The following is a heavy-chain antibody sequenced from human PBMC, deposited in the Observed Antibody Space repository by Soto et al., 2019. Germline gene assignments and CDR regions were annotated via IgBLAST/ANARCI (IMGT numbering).Heavy chain of an antibody. Sequence: QVQLVESGGGVVQPGTSLRLSCAASGFTFSHHGINWVRQAPGKGLEWVAVIWYDGSLKYYADSVQGRFIVSRDNSKNTVYLKMNSLRVEDTAVYYCARWDLDWWGQGTLVTVSS. D-gene: IGHD1-26*01. CDR2: IWYDGSLK. J-gene: IGHJ4*02. V-gene: IGHV3-33*01. CDR3: ARWDLDW. CDR1: GFTFSHHG.